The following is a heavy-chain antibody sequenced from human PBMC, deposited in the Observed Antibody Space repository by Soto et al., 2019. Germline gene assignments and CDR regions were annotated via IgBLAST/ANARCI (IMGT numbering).Heavy chain of an antibody. CDR2: ISSSSSYI. V-gene: IGHV3-21*01. Sequence: GGSLRLSCAASGFTFSSYSMNWARQAPGKGLEWVSSISSSSSYIYYADSVKGRFTISRDNAKNSLYLQMNSLRAEDTAVYYCAIIAVAGTFGEFVDYWGQGTLVTVSS. CDR1: GFTFSSYS. D-gene: IGHD6-19*01. CDR3: AIIAVAGTFGEFVDY. J-gene: IGHJ4*02.